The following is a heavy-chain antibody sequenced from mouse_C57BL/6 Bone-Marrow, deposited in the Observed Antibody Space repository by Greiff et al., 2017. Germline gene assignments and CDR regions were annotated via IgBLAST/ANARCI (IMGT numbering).Heavy chain of an antibody. Sequence: QVQLQQPGAELVKPGASVKLSCKASGYTFTSYWMHWVKQRPGQGLEWIGMIHPNSGSTNYNEKFKSKATLTVDKSSSTAYMQLSSLTSEDSAVYYCARVGWLVLRFDYWGQGTLVTVSA. CDR1: GYTFTSYW. V-gene: IGHV1-64*01. D-gene: IGHD1-1*01. CDR3: ARVGWLVLRFDY. CDR2: IHPNSGST. J-gene: IGHJ3*01.